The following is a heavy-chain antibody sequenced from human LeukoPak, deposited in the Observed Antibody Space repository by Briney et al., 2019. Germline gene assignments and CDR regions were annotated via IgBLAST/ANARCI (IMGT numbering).Heavy chain of an antibody. J-gene: IGHJ3*02. CDR2: INPNSGGT. CDR1: GYSFTGYY. D-gene: IGHD3-16*01. Sequence: GASVKVSCKASGYSFTGYYIHWVRQAPGQGLEWMGWINPNSGGTNYAQKFQGRVTMTRDTSISTAYMELSSLRSDDTAVYYCARVYVWGSYCDAFDIWGQGTMVTVSS. CDR3: ARVYVWGSYCDAFDI. V-gene: IGHV1-2*02.